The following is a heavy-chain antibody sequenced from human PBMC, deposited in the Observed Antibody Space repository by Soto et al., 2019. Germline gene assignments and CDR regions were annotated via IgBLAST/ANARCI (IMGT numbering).Heavy chain of an antibody. CDR3: VRDGAGQDFDGIDV. J-gene: IGHJ3*01. V-gene: IGHV1-69*02. Sequence: ASVKVSCKASGGTFSSYTISWVRQAPGQGLEWMGRIIPIIGIANYAQKFQGRVTITANKSTSTAYMELSSLRSEEKAVDCGVRDGAGQDFDGIDVWGQGTMVTVSS. CDR2: IIPIIGIA. CDR1: GGTFSSYT. D-gene: IGHD2-15*01.